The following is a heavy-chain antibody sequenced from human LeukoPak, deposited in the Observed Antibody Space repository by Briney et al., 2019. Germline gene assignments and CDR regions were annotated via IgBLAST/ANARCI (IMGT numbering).Heavy chain of an antibody. CDR3: TRGKGYSYGYPPRYYFDY. V-gene: IGHV1-8*01. CDR1: GYTFTSYD. J-gene: IGHJ4*02. Sequence: GASVKVSCKASGYTFTSYDIDWVRQATGQGLEWMGWMNPNSGNTGYAQKFQGRVTMTRNTSISTAYMELSSLRSEDTAVYYCTRGKGYSYGYPPRYYFDYWGQGTLVTVSS. D-gene: IGHD5-18*01. CDR2: MNPNSGNT.